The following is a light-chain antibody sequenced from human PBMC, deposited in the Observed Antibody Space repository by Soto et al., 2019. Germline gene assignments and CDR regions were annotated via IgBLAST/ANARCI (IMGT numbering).Light chain of an antibody. CDR1: NSNIGRNT. Sequence: QAVVTQPPSASGTPGQRVTISCSGSNSNIGRNTVNWYQQFPGAAPNLLIHSDNQRPSGVPDRFSGSRSGTSAPLAISGLQSEDEADYYCAAWDESPNVPVFGGGTKLTVL. J-gene: IGLJ3*02. CDR3: AAWDESPNVPV. V-gene: IGLV1-44*01. CDR2: SDN.